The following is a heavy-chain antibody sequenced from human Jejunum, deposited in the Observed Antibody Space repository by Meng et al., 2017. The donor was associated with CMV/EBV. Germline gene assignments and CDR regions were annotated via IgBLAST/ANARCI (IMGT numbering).Heavy chain of an antibody. CDR1: GFAFRSYA. CDR2: YRGGGGTT. CDR3: AKDGSDWPWDFDY. Sequence: SGFAFRSYAMSWVRQAPGKELVWVSGYRGGGGTTYYAASVKSRFTISRDNSKNTLYLKMNSLRAEDTAVYYCAKDGSDWPWDFDYWGQGTPVTVSS. V-gene: IGHV3-23*01. J-gene: IGHJ4*02. D-gene: IGHD2-21*02.